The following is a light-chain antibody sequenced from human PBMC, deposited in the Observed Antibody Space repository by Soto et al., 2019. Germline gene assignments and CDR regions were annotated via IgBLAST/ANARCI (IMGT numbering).Light chain of an antibody. V-gene: IGKV3-20*01. CDR3: QQYGSSPRIT. J-gene: IGKJ5*01. CDR2: GAS. Sequence: EIVLTQSPGTLSLSPVDRATLSCRTSQSITSSYLAWYQQKPGQAPRLLIYGASRRATGIPDRFSGSGSGADFTLTISRLEPEDFAVYYCQQYGSSPRITFGQGTRLEIK. CDR1: QSITSSY.